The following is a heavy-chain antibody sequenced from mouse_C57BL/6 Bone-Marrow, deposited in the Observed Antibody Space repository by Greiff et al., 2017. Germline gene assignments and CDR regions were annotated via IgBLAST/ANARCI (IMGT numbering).Heavy chain of an antibody. CDR3: AKDGYYLFAY. D-gene: IGHD2-3*01. Sequence: QVQLQQSGPGLVQPSQSLSITCTVSGFSLTSYGVPWVRQSPGKGLEWLGVIWRGGSTDYNAAFMSRLSITKDNSKSHVFCRMNSLQADDTAICYWAKDGYYLFAYWGQGTLVTVSA. CDR2: IWRGGST. J-gene: IGHJ3*01. V-gene: IGHV2-5*01. CDR1: GFSLTSYG.